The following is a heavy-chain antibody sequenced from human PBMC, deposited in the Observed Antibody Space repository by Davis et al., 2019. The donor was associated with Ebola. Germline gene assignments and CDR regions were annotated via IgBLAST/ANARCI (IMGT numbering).Heavy chain of an antibody. CDR1: GFTFSSYG. V-gene: IGHV3-30*03. CDR3: ARGYNDNDYGGDY. J-gene: IGHJ4*02. D-gene: IGHD5-12*01. CDR2: ISYDGSNK. Sequence: GGSLRLSCAASGFTFSSYGMHWVRQAPGKGLEWVAVISYDGSNKYYADSVKGRFTISRDNSKNTLYLQMNSLRAEDTALYYCARGYNDNDYGGDYWGQGTLVTVSS.